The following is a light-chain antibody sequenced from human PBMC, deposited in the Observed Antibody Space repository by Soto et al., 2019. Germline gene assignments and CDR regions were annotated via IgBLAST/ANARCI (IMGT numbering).Light chain of an antibody. V-gene: IGKV3-20*01. CDR3: QQYGSSGT. CDR1: HSVSSS. Sequence: DIVLTQSPVTLSLSPGERATLSCRASHSVSSSLAWYQQKPGQAPRLLIYGASNRATGIPDRFSGSGSGTDFTLTISRLEPEDFAVYYCQQYGSSGTFGQGTKVDIK. CDR2: GAS. J-gene: IGKJ1*01.